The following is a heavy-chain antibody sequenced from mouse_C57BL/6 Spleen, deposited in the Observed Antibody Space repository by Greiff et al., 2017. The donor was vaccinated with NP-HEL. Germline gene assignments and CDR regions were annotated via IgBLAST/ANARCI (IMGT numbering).Heavy chain of an antibody. CDR3: ARPYYYGSSPYAMDY. J-gene: IGHJ4*01. D-gene: IGHD1-1*01. CDR2: IDPSDSYT. CDR1: GYTFTSYW. Sequence: QVHVKQPGAELVKPGASVKLSCKASGYTFTSYWMQWVKQRPGQGLEWIGEIDPSDSYTNYNQKFKGKATLTVDTSSSTAYMQLSSLTSEDSAVYYCARPYYYGSSPYAMDYWGQGTSVTVSS. V-gene: IGHV1-50*01.